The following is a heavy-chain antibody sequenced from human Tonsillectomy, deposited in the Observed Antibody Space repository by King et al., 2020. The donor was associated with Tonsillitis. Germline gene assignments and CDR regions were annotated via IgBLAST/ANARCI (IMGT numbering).Heavy chain of an antibody. CDR3: ARDRRPFGSGRAGFDP. CDR1: GYTFTSYG. Sequence: VQLVQSGAEVKKPGASVKVSCEASGYTFTSYGVNWVRQAPGQGLEWMGWISAYNGHTNYAQKLQGRLTMTTDTSTSTAYMELTSLRSDATAVYSCARDRRPFGSGRAGFDPWGQGTLVTVSS. CDR2: ISAYNGHT. D-gene: IGHD3-10*01. V-gene: IGHV1-18*04. J-gene: IGHJ5*02.